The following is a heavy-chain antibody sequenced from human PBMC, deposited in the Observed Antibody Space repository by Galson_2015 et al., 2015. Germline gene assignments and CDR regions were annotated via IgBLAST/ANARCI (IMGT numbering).Heavy chain of an antibody. CDR3: ATRRPCSGGTCYGLDV. CDR2: INPSGGNT. V-gene: IGHV1-46*01. J-gene: IGHJ6*02. CDR1: GNTFPNYY. Sequence: SVKVSCKASGNTFPNYYIHWLRQAPGQGLEWMGAINPSGGNTIYAQKFQGRVTMTRDTSTSVVYMELSSQTSEDAAVYYCATRRPCSGGTCYGLDVWGQGTTVIVSS. D-gene: IGHD2-15*01.